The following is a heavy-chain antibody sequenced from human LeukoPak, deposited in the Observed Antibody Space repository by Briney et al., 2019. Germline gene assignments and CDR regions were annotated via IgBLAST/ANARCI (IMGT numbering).Heavy chain of an antibody. CDR2: TYSRSKWYY. J-gene: IGHJ4*02. D-gene: IGHD5-12*01. CDR3: VRGATAYFDS. Sequence: SQTLSLTCAISGDSVSSNSVAWNWVRQSPSRGLEWLGRTYSRSKWYYDYAVSVKSRITINPDTSKNQFSLQLNSVTPEDTAVYYCVRGATAYFDSWGQGTLVTVSS. CDR1: GDSVSSNSVA. V-gene: IGHV6-1*01.